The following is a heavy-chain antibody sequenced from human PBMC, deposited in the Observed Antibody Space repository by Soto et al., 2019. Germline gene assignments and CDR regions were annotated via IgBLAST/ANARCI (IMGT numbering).Heavy chain of an antibody. CDR2: IIPILGIA. CDR3: ARASDILTGFGD. J-gene: IGHJ4*02. CDR1: GGTFSSYT. D-gene: IGHD3-9*01. V-gene: IGHV1-69*02. Sequence: QVQLVQSGAEVKKPGSSVKVSCKASGGTFSSYTISWVRQAPGQGLEWMGRIIPILGIANYAQKFQGRVTITAHQATSTAYTELSSLRSADTAVYYRARASDILTGFGDWGQRTLVTVSS.